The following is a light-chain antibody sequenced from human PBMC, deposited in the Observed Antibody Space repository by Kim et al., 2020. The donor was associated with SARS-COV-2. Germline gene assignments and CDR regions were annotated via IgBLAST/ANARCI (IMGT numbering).Light chain of an antibody. CDR3: HSYDSSNHWV. V-gene: IGLV6-57*02. CDR1: SGSSASNY. J-gene: IGLJ3*02. Sequence: KTVTLPCTGSSGSSASNYVQGYQQRPGSAPAIVIYEDNQRPSGVPDRFSGSIDRSSNSASLTLSGVKSEDEADYYCHSYDSSNHWVFGGGTQLTVL. CDR2: EDN.